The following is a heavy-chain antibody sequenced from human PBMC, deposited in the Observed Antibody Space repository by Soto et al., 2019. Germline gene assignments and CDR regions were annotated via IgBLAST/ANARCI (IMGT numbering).Heavy chain of an antibody. CDR1: GFTFSSYW. CDR3: ARRYYDILTGYYSLTVAFDI. V-gene: IGHV3-7*01. D-gene: IGHD3-9*01. CDR2: IKQDGSEK. Sequence: GGSLRLSCAASGFTFSSYWMSWVRQAPGKGLEWVANIKQDGSEKYYVDSVKGRFTISRDNAKNSLYLQMNSLRAEDTAVYYCARRYYDILTGYYSLTVAFDIWGQGTMVTVSS. J-gene: IGHJ3*02.